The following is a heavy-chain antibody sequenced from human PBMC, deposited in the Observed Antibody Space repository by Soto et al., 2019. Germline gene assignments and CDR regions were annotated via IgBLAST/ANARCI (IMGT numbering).Heavy chain of an antibody. CDR1: GYTFTSYG. D-gene: IGHD6-19*01. CDR3: AGYVLPPSSGWSNNWFDP. J-gene: IGHJ5*02. V-gene: IGHV1-18*01. CDR2: ISAYNGNT. Sequence: QVQLVQSGAEVKKPGASVKVSCKASGYTFTSYGISWVRQAPGQGLEWMGWISAYNGNTNYAQKLQGRVTMTTDTSTSTAYMELRSLRSDDTAVYYCAGYVLPPSSGWSNNWFDPWGQGTLVTVSS.